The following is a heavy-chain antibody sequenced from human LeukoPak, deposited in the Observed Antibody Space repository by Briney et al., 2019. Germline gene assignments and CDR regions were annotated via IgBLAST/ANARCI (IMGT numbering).Heavy chain of an antibody. J-gene: IGHJ4*02. D-gene: IGHD6-19*01. CDR3: AKPSSGDLTSPPDY. CDR2: ISQDGYNK. V-gene: IGHV3-30*18. CDR1: GFTFSSYG. Sequence: PGGSLRLSCAASGFTFSSYGMHWVRQAPGMGLEWVAVISQDGYNKYYADSVKGRFTISRDNSKNTLYLQMNSLSAEDTAVYFCAKPSSGDLTSPPDYWGQGALVTVSS.